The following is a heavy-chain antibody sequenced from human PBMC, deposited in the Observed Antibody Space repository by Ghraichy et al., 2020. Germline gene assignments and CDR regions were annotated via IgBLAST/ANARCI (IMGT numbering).Heavy chain of an antibody. J-gene: IGHJ4*02. CDR1: GYSISSGYY. CDR3: ARERYFDWLSPIDY. Sequence: SETLSLTCTVSGYSISSGYYWGWIRQPPGKGLEWIGSIYHSGSTYYNPSLKSRVTISVDTSKNQFSLKLSSVTAADTAVYYCARERYFDWLSPIDYWGQGTLVTVST. V-gene: IGHV4-38-2*02. D-gene: IGHD3-9*01. CDR2: IYHSGST.